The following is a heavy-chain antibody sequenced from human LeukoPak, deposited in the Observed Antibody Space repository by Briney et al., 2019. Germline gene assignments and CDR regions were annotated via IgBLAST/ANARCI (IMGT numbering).Heavy chain of an antibody. CDR3: ARGPIAAAGDY. D-gene: IGHD6-13*01. J-gene: IGHJ4*02. Sequence: ASVKVSCKASGYTFTNYVLTWVRQAPGQGLEWMGRISTYTDNSNYAQKFQDRVAMTTDTSTSTAYMELKSLTSDDTAVYYCARGPIAAAGDYWGRGTLVTVSS. V-gene: IGHV1-18*01. CDR1: GYTFTNYV. CDR2: ISTYTDNS.